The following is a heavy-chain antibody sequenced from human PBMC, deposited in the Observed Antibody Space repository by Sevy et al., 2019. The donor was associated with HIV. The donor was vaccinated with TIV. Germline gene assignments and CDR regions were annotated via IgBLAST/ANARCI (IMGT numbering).Heavy chain of an antibody. CDR1: GFDVSNNY. Sequence: GGSLRLSCAASGFDVSNNYMSWVRQAPGKRLEWVSVIYTGGSTYYADSVTGRFTMSSDTSKNTVYLQMDSLSAEETAVYYCARDHGGVQDWYFDLWGRGTLVTVSS. J-gene: IGHJ2*01. D-gene: IGHD2-8*02. CDR2: IYTGGST. CDR3: ARDHGGVQDWYFDL. V-gene: IGHV3-53*01.